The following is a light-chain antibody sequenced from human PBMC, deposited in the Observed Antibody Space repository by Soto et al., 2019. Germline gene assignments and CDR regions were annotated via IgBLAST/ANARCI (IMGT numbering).Light chain of an antibody. Sequence: EVVLTQSPATLSLSPGESATLSCRASQSVSSSLAWYQQKPGQAPRLLIYDASKRATGIPGRFSGRGSGTDFTVSFSSREPEGFAGYYCQRRSYWPPGFTCGPGTTVDIK. J-gene: IGKJ3*01. CDR1: QSVSSS. V-gene: IGKV3-11*01. CDR2: DAS. CDR3: QRRSYWPPGFT.